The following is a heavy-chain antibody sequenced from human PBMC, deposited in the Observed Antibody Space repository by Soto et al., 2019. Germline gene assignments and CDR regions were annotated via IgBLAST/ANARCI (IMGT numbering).Heavy chain of an antibody. CDR1: GFPFSNYG. D-gene: IGHD3-22*01. Sequence: GESLKISCVGSGFPFSNYGMSWVRQAPGKGLEWVANIRQDGSEKYYVDSVKGRFTISRDNAKNSLYLQMNSLRAEDTAVYYCAREGSVKYYYDSSGYYSTYEYWGQGTLVTVSS. V-gene: IGHV3-7*05. CDR3: AREGSVKYYYDSSGYYSTYEY. J-gene: IGHJ4*02. CDR2: IRQDGSEK.